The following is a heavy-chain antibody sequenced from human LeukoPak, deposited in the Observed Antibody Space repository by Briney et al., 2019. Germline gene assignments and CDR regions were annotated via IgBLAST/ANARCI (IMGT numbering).Heavy chain of an antibody. Sequence: ASVKVSCKASGYTFNNYGINWLRQAPGQGLEWMGWISAYNGNTNYAQSLQGRGTMTTDTSTSTAYMELRSLRSDDTAVYYCARDSLGSMEYWGQGTLVTVSS. J-gene: IGHJ4*02. CDR2: ISAYNGNT. V-gene: IGHV1-18*01. CDR3: ARDSLGSMEY. CDR1: GYTFNNYG. D-gene: IGHD3-16*01.